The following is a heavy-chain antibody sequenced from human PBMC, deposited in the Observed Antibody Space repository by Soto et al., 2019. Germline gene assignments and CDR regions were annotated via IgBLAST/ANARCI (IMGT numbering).Heavy chain of an antibody. Sequence: QVQLEQSGAEVKQPGSSVKVSCKTSGGTFSTYAINWVRQAPGQGLEWMGAIIPLFGTADYSQKCQGRVTITADESTSTAEMELSSLRSDDTAVYFCARRKGTYSSGYYYFDFWGQGTLVTVSS. CDR3: ARRKGTYSSGYYYFDF. CDR1: GGTFSTYA. V-gene: IGHV1-69*01. D-gene: IGHD6-19*01. CDR2: IIPLFGTA. J-gene: IGHJ4*02.